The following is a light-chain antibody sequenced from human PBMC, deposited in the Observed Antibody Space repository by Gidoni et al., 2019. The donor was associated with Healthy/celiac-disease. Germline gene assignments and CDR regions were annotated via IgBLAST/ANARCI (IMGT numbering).Light chain of an antibody. Sequence: IRMTQSPSSLSASTGDRVTITCRESQLISSYLAWSQQKPGKAPKLLIYGASTLESGVPSRFSGSGSGKDFTLTISCLQSEDFANYYCQQYYNYPLTFGGGTKVEIK. CDR2: GAS. J-gene: IGKJ4*01. V-gene: IGKV1-8*01. CDR1: QLISSY. CDR3: QQYYNYPLT.